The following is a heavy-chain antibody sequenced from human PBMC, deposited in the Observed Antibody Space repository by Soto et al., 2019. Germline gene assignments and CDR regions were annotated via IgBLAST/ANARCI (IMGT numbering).Heavy chain of an antibody. CDR1: GFTFSSYS. Sequence: GGSLRLSCAASGFTFSSYSMNWVRQAPGKGLEWVSYISSSSSTIYYADSVKGRFSISSANAKISLYLQMKSLRAADMSVYSCARDCWSNCGCSWFDDWGQGTMVTVSS. J-gene: IGHJ4*02. CDR2: ISSSSSTI. V-gene: IGHV3-48*04. D-gene: IGHD1-26*01. CDR3: ARDCWSNCGCSWFDD.